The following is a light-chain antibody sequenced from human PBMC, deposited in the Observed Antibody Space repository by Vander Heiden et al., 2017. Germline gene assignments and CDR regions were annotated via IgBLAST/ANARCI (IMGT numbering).Light chain of an antibody. Sequence: QSVLTQPPSAFGTPGARVTISCSGSSSNIGSRTVNWYQHLPGTAPKLLIYSNNQRPSGVPDRISASKSGTSASLAVSGLQSEDEADYYCSAWDNSLNAWVFGGGTKLTVL. CDR3: SAWDNSLNAWV. CDR1: SSNIGSRT. J-gene: IGLJ3*02. V-gene: IGLV1-44*01. CDR2: SNN.